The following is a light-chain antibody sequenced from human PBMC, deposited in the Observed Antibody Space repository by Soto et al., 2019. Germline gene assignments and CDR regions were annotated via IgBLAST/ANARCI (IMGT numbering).Light chain of an antibody. CDR2: DAS. CDR1: QSINSW. CDR3: QQYTSYSWT. V-gene: IGKV1-5*01. Sequence: DIQMTQSPSTLSASVGDRVTITCRASQSINSWLAWYQQKPGKAPQILIYDASTLKNGVPSRFSASGSGTEFTLIISRLQPDDFATYYCQQYTSYSWTFGQGTKVEI. J-gene: IGKJ1*01.